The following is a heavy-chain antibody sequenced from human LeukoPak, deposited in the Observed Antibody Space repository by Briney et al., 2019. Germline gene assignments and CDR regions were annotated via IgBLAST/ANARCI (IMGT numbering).Heavy chain of an antibody. V-gene: IGHV3-48*04. CDR3: ARQYYYDSLSVWYYFDY. CDR2: ISSSSSTI. J-gene: IGHJ4*02. D-gene: IGHD3-22*01. CDR1: GFTFSSYS. Sequence: GGSLRLSCAASGFTFSSYSMNWVRQAPGKGLEWVSYISSSSSTIYYADSVKGRFTISRVNAKNSLYLQMSSLRAEDTAVYYCARQYYYDSLSVWYYFDYWGQGTLVTVSS.